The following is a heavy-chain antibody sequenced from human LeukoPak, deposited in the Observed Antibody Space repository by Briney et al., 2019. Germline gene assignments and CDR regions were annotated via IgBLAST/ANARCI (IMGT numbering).Heavy chain of an antibody. J-gene: IGHJ4*02. D-gene: IGHD3-9*01. CDR3: AREAPYYDILTGYYPGYYFDY. V-gene: IGHV4-34*01. Sequence: PSETLSLTCAVSGESFSGHYWSWIRQTPGKGLEWIGEVNHSGSTNYNPSLKSRVTISIDTSKNQFSLKLSSVTAADTAVYYCAREAPYYDILTGYYPGYYFDYWGQGTLVTVSS. CDR1: GESFSGHY. CDR2: VNHSGST.